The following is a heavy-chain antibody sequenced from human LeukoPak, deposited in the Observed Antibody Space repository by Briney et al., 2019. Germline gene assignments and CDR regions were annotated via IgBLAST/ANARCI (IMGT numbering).Heavy chain of an antibody. CDR2: INHSGST. J-gene: IGHJ4*02. D-gene: IGHD3-22*01. Sequence: SETLSLTCAVYGGSFSGYYWSWIRQPPGKGLEWIGEINHSGSTSYNPSLKSRVTISVDTSKNQFSLKLSSVTAADTAVYYCARGQDYYDSSGYYSLDYWGQGTLVTVSS. CDR3: ARGQDYYDSSGYYSLDY. CDR1: GGSFSGYY. V-gene: IGHV4-34*01.